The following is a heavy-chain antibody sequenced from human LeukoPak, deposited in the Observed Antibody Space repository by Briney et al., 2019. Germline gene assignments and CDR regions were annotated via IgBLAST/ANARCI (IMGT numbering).Heavy chain of an antibody. J-gene: IGHJ3*02. V-gene: IGHV1-69*13. CDR3: AGPDYYDSSGFDAFDI. CDR2: IIPIFGTA. Sequence: SVKVSCKASGGTFSSYAISWVRQAPGQGLEWMGGIIPIFGTANYAQKFQGRVTITADESTSTAYMELSSLRSEDTAVYYCAGPDYYDSSGFDAFDIWGQGTMVTVSS. D-gene: IGHD3-22*01. CDR1: GGTFSSYA.